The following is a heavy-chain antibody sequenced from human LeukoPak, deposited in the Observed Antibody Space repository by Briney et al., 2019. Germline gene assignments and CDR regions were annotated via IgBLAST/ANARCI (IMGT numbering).Heavy chain of an antibody. V-gene: IGHV4-38-2*02. D-gene: IGHD3-22*01. CDR2: IYHSGST. J-gene: IGHJ4*02. CDR1: GYSISSGYY. CDR3: ARSPHYYDSSGYPTDY. Sequence: SETLSLTCTVSGYSISSGYYWGWIGQPPGKGLEWFGSIYHSGSTYYNPSLKSRVTISVDTSKNQFSLKLSSVTAADTAVYYCARSPHYYDSSGYPTDYWGQGTLVTVSS.